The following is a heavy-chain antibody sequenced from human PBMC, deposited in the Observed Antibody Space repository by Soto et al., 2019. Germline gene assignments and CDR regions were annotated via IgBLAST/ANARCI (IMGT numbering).Heavy chain of an antibody. J-gene: IGHJ4*02. V-gene: IGHV1-8*01. CDR2: MNPNSGNT. CDR1: GYTFTSYD. CDR3: GRGRSGQLVVFY. D-gene: IGHD3-10*01. Sequence: ASVKVSCKASGYTFTSYDINWVRQATGQGLEWMGWMNPNSGNTGYAQKFQGRVTMTRNTSITTAYMEMNNLRSDDTAVYYCGRGRSGQLVVFYWGQGTPVTVSS.